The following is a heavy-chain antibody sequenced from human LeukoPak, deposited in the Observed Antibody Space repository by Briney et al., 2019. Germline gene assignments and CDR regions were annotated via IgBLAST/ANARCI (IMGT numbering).Heavy chain of an antibody. J-gene: IGHJ4*02. CDR2: INHSGST. Sequence: SETLSLTCAVHGGSFSGYYGSWIRQPTGKGLEWIGEINHSGSTNYNPSLKSRVTISVDTSKNQFSLKLSSVTAADTAVYYCARFKAVVSPFDYWGQGTLVTVSS. D-gene: IGHD3-22*01. CDR3: ARFKAVVSPFDY. CDR1: GGSFSGYY. V-gene: IGHV4-34*01.